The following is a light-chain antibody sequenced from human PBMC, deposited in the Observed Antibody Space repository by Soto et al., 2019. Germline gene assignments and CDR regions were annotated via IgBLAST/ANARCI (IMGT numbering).Light chain of an antibody. Sequence: QSVLTQPASVSGSPGQSITISCTGTSSDVGGYNYVSWYQQHPGKAPKLMIYGVSNRPSGVSNRFSASKSGNTASLTISGLQAEDEADYYCSSYSSTSTLVVFGGGTKVTVL. CDR1: SSDVGGYNY. J-gene: IGLJ2*01. CDR3: SSYSSTSTLVV. CDR2: GVS. V-gene: IGLV2-14*01.